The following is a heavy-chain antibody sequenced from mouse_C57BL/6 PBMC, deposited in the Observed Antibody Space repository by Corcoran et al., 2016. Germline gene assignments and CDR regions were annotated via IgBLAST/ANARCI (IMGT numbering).Heavy chain of an antibody. J-gene: IGHJ3*01. CDR3: AREGLLLRFAY. CDR2: ISYDGSN. V-gene: IGHV3-6*01. CDR1: GYSITRGYY. D-gene: IGHD1-1*01. Sequence: DVQLQESGPGLVKPSQSLSLTCSVTGYSITRGYYWNWIRQFPGNKLEWMGYISYDGSNNYNPSLKNRISITRDTSKNQFFLKLKSVTTEDTATYYCAREGLLLRFAYGGQGTLVTVAA.